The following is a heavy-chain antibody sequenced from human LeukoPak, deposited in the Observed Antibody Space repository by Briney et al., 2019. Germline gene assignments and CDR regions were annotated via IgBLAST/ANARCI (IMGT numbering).Heavy chain of an antibody. CDR1: GYSFSSYW. Sequence: GESLKVSCKGSGYSFSSYWIGWVRQMPGKGLEWMGMIYPGDSDTRYSPSFQGQVTISADKSISTAYLQWSSLKASDTAMYYCARRAYCGGDCYLDYWGQGTLVTVSS. J-gene: IGHJ4*02. D-gene: IGHD2-21*02. CDR3: ARRAYCGGDCYLDY. CDR2: IYPGDSDT. V-gene: IGHV5-51*01.